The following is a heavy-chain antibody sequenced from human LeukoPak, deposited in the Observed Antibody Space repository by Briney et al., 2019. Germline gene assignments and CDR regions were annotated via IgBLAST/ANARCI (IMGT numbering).Heavy chain of an antibody. CDR3: AGRREDSSGYYPVDY. J-gene: IGHJ4*02. Sequence: SETLSLTCAVYGGSLSGYYWSWIRQPPGKGLEWIGEINHSGSTNYNPSLKSRVTISVDTSKNQFSLKLSSVTAADTAVYYCAGRREDSSGYYPVDYWGQGTLVTVSS. V-gene: IGHV4-34*01. D-gene: IGHD3-22*01. CDR1: GGSLSGYY. CDR2: INHSGST.